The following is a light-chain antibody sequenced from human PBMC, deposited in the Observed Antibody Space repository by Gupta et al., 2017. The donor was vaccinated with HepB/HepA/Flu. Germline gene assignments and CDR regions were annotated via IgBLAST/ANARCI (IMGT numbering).Light chain of an antibody. V-gene: IGKV1-9*01. CDR3: QQLSTYPPT. CDR1: QGISIY. Sequence: DIQLTQSPSFLSASLVDKATTTCRASQGISIYLAWYQQQTAKAPTVLIYAASTLESGVPSRLSGSGSETAFTLTISSQQPEDFSSYYCQQLSTYPPTFGQGTKVEVK. CDR2: AAS. J-gene: IGKJ1*01.